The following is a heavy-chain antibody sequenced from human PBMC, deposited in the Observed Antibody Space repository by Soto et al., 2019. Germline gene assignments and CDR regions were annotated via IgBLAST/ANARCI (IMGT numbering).Heavy chain of an antibody. Sequence: SETLSLTCTVSGGSISSSSYYWGWIRQPPGKGLEWIGSIYYSGSTYYNPSLKSRVTISVDTSKNQFSLKLSSVTAADTALYYCARHAILKDIVATKDYFDYWGQGTLVTVSS. J-gene: IGHJ4*02. CDR3: ARHAILKDIVATKDYFDY. D-gene: IGHD5-12*01. CDR2: IYYSGST. V-gene: IGHV4-39*01. CDR1: GGSISSSSYY.